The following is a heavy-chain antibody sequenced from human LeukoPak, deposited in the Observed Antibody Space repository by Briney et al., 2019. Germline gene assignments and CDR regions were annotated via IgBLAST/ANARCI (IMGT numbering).Heavy chain of an antibody. Sequence: GGSLRLSCAGSGCTFDHYTMHWVRQAPGKGLEWVSLITWDGRNTYYADSMKGRFTIPRDNSKNSLYLQMNRLGTEDTALYYCAKDMRKYYEGFGDFWGQGTTVTVSS. J-gene: IGHJ6*02. V-gene: IGHV3-43*01. D-gene: IGHD3-16*01. CDR1: GCTFDHYT. CDR3: AKDMRKYYEGFGDF. CDR2: ITWDGRNT.